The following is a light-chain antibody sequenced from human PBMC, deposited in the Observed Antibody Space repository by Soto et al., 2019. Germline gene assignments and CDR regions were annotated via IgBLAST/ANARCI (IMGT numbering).Light chain of an antibody. Sequence: EIVLTQSPATLSLSPGERATLSCRASQGVSSYLAWYQQKPGQAPRLLIYDASNRATGIPARFSGSGSGTGFTLTISSLEPEDFAVYYCQQRSNWPPSITFGQGTRLEIK. CDR3: QQRSNWPPSIT. CDR2: DAS. CDR1: QGVSSY. V-gene: IGKV3-11*01. J-gene: IGKJ5*01.